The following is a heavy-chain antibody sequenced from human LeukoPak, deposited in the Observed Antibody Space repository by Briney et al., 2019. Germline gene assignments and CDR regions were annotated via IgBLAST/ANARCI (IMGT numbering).Heavy chain of an antibody. Sequence: GGSLRLSCAASGFTFSSYSMNWVRQAPGKGLEWVSSISSSSSYIYYADSVKGRFTISRDNAKNPLYLQMNSLRAEDTAVYYCARDHSPITMVRGVISWFDPWGQGTLVTVSS. J-gene: IGHJ5*02. CDR3: ARDHSPITMVRGVISWFDP. CDR2: ISSSSSYI. D-gene: IGHD3-10*01. CDR1: GFTFSSYS. V-gene: IGHV3-21*01.